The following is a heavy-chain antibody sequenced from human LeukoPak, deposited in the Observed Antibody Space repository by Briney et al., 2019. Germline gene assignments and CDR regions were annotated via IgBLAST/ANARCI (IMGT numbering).Heavy chain of an antibody. Sequence: PGGSLRLSCAASGFNFMNYTMNWVRQAPGEGLEWVSSISYSGVYKYYADSLKGRFTISRDNAKNSLYLQMNSLRAEDTAVYYCAELGITMIGGVWGKGTTVTISS. CDR2: ISYSGVYK. V-gene: IGHV3-21*01. CDR1: GFNFMNYT. CDR3: AELGITMIGGV. D-gene: IGHD3-10*02. J-gene: IGHJ6*04.